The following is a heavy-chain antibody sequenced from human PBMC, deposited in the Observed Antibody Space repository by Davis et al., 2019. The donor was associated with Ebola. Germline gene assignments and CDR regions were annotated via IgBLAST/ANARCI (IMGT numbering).Heavy chain of an antibody. V-gene: IGHV4-59*12. CDR3: VTNTTSSPWFDP. CDR2: IYYSGST. D-gene: IGHD1-26*01. J-gene: IGHJ5*02. CDR1: GGSISTYY. Sequence: PSETLSLTCTVSGGSISTYYWSWIRQPPGKGLEWIGYIYYSGSTNYNPSLKSRVLMSLDASKNQFSLTLTSVTAADTAFYYCVTNTTSSPWFDPWGQGTLVTVSS.